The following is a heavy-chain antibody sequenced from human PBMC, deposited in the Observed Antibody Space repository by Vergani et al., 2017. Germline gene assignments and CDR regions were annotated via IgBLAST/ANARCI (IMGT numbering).Heavy chain of an antibody. CDR2: IYHSGST. CDR3: ARHFPKLGSSVVADSDAFDI. D-gene: IGHD4-23*01. CDR1: GYSISSGYY. Sequence: QVQLQDSGPGLVKPSETLSLTCAVSGYSISSGYYWGWIRQPPGKGLEWIGSIYHSGSTYYNPSLMSRVTISVDTSKNQFSLKLSSATAADTAVYYCARHFPKLGSSVVADSDAFDIWGQGTMVTVSS. V-gene: IGHV4-38-2*01. J-gene: IGHJ3*02.